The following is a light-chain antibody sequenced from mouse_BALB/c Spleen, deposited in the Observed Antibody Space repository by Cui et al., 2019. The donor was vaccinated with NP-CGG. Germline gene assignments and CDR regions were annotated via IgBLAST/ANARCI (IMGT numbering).Light chain of an antibody. J-gene: IGLJ1*01. CDR2: GTN. Sequence: QAVVTQESGLTTSPGDTVTLTCRSSTGTVTTSNYANWVQEKPEHLFTGLIGGTNNRAPGVPARFSGSLIGDKAALTITGAQTEDETIYFCALWYSNHWVFGGGTKLTVL. CDR3: ALWYSNHWV. V-gene: IGLV1*01. CDR1: TGTVTTSNY.